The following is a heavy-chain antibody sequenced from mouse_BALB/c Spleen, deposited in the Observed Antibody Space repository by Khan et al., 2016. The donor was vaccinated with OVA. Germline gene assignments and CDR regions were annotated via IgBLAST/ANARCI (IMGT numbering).Heavy chain of an antibody. D-gene: IGHD1-1*02. CDR3: TNGSYGWFAY. CDR1: GFTFSSFV. CDR2: ISSAATYT. V-gene: IGHV5-9-1*01. J-gene: IGHJ3*01. Sequence: EVELVESGGGLVEPGGSLKLSCAASGFTFSSFVMSWVRQTPEKRLEWVATISSAATYTYYPDSVKGRFTISRDNAKHTLYLQMNSLRSDDTAIYYCTNGSYGWFAYWGQGTLVTVST.